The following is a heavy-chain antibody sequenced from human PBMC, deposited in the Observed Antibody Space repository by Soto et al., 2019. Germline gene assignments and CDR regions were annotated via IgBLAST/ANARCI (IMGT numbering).Heavy chain of an antibody. CDR1: GFSLSTSGVG. CDR2: IYWDDDK. CDR3: AHSLIGYYYDSSGSNWFDP. V-gene: IGHV2-5*02. Sequence: QITLKESGPTLVKPTQTLTLTCTFPGFSLSTSGVGVGWIRQPPRKALEWFALIYWDDDKRYSPSLKSRLTITKDTSKNQVVLTMTNMDPVDTATYYCAHSLIGYYYDSSGSNWFDPWGQGTLVTVSS. J-gene: IGHJ5*02. D-gene: IGHD3-22*01.